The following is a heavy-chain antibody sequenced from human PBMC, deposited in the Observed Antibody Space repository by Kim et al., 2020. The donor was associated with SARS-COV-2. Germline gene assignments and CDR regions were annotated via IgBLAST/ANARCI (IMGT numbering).Heavy chain of an antibody. CDR1: GFTFSSYA. V-gene: IGHV3-30-3*01. Sequence: GGSLRLSCAASGFTFSSYAMHWVRQAPGKGLEWVAVISYDGSNKYYADSVKGRFTISRDNSKNTLYLQMNSLRAEDTAVYYCARVSTFFGGWFDYWGQGTLVTVSS. D-gene: IGHD6-19*01. J-gene: IGHJ4*02. CDR3: ARVSTFFGGWFDY. CDR2: ISYDGSNK.